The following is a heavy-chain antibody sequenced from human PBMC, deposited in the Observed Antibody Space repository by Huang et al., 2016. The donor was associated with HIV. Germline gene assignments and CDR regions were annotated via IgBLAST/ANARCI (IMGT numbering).Heavy chain of an antibody. V-gene: IGHV3-48*01. J-gene: IGHJ4*02. CDR1: GFIFNIYS. CDR2: MSSTMSTI. Sequence: EVQLVESGGGLVQPGGSLRLSCAASGFIFNIYSMNWVRQAPGKGLELVSYMSSTMSTIYYADSGEGRFTISRDNAKNSLYLQMNSLRAEDTAVYYCARDGLRGRLMTRSLDYWGQGTLVTVSS. CDR3: ARDGLRGRLMTRSLDY. D-gene: IGHD3-10*01.